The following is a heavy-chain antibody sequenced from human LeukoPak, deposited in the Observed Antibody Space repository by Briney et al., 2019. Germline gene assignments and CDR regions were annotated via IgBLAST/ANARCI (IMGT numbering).Heavy chain of an antibody. CDR1: GGSISSGGYS. J-gene: IGHJ4*02. CDR2: IYHSGST. V-gene: IGHV4-30-2*01. Sequence: SQTLSLTCAVSGGSISSGGYSWSWIRQPPGKGLEWIGYIYHSGSTYYNPSLKSRVTISVDRSKNQFSLTLSSVTAADTAVYYCARGVLREYYFDYWGQGTLVTVSS. CDR3: ARGVLREYYFDY.